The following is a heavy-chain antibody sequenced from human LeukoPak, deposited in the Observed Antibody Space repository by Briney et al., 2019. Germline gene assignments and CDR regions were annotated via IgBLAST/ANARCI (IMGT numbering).Heavy chain of an antibody. CDR1: GFPFSIYA. J-gene: IGHJ4*02. D-gene: IGHD6-13*01. CDR3: AKDVGSSPFFDY. Sequence: GGSLRLFCTASGFPFSIYAMLWLRQAPGKGLEWVSTIDCGGGSTHYADSVKGRFTISRDNSKSTLFLQMNSLRAEDTAVYYCAKDVGSSPFFDYWGQGTLVTASS. CDR2: IDCGGGST. V-gene: IGHV3-23*01.